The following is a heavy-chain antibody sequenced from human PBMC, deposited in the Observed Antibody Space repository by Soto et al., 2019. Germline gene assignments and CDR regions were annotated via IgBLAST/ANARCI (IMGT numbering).Heavy chain of an antibody. CDR3: AHAFGGTSWPNDAFDV. D-gene: IGHD3-16*01. Sequence: QITLKESGPTVVKPTQTLTLTCIVSGFSFTADGVGVGWIRQPPGKALEWLALIYWDDDTRYRASLKSRLTITKDSSKNQVVLTMTNMDPVDTATYYCAHAFGGTSWPNDAFDVWGQGTVVTVSS. CDR2: IYWDDDT. V-gene: IGHV2-5*02. J-gene: IGHJ3*01. CDR1: GFSFTADGVG.